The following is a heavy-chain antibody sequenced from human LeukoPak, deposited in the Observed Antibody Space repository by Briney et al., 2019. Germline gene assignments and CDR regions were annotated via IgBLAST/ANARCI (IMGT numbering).Heavy chain of an antibody. D-gene: IGHD6-19*01. Sequence: ASVTVSFTASGYTFTIYYMHWVRQAPGQGLEWMGIINPSGGGTSYAQKFQGRVTMTRDTSTSTVYMELSSLTSEDTAVYYCAIGAVAGTLDYWGQGTLVTVSS. CDR2: INPSGGGT. J-gene: IGHJ4*02. CDR1: GYTFTIYY. CDR3: AIGAVAGTLDY. V-gene: IGHV1-46*01.